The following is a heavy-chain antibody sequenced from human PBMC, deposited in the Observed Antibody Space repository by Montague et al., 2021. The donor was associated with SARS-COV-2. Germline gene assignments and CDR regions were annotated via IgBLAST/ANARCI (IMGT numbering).Heavy chain of an antibody. CDR3: ARNGCSSGRHSFDY. V-gene: IGHV4-4*02. D-gene: IGHD6-19*01. CDR1: GGSISSINW. Sequence: SETLSLTCVVSGGSISSINWWTWVRQPPGKGLEWIGEIYHSGSTNYNPSLKSRVIISVDKSKNQFSLKLRSVTAADTAVDYCARNGCSSGRHSFDYWGQGTLVTVSS. CDR2: IYHSGST. J-gene: IGHJ4*02.